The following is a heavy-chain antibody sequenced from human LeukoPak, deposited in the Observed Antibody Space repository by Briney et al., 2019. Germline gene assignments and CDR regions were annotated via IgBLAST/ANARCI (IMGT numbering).Heavy chain of an antibody. CDR2: ISVYNGNT. J-gene: IGHJ4*02. CDR3: ARDPSGVIPNDY. D-gene: IGHD2-21*01. Sequence: ASVKVSCKASGYTFTSYSITWVRQAPGQGLEWVGWISVYNGNTNYAQKVQGRVTMTTDTSTSTAYMELRSLRSGDTAVYYCARDPSGVIPNDYWGQGTLVIVSS. CDR1: GYTFTSYS. V-gene: IGHV1-18*01.